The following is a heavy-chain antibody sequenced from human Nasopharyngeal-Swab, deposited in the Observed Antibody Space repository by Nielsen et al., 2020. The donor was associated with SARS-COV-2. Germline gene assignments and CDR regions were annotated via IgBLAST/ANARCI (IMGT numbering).Heavy chain of an antibody. CDR3: AKDSYGAAGGYWFDP. D-gene: IGHD5-18*01. CDR1: GFTVSSNY. J-gene: IGHJ5*02. CDR2: IYSGGST. Sequence: GGSLRLSCAASGFTVSSNYISWVRQAPGKGLEWVSVIYSGGSTYYADSVKGRFTISRDNSRKTLYLQMNSLRAEDTAEYYCAKDSYGAAGGYWFDPWGQGTLVTVSS. V-gene: IGHV3-53*01.